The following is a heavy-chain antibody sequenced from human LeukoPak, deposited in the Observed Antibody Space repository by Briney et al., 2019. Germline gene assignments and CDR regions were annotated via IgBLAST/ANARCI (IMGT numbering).Heavy chain of an antibody. Sequence: GGSLRLSCAASGFTFSSYWMSWVRQAPRKGLEWVANIKQDGSEKYYVDSVKGRFTISRDNAKNSLYLQMNSLRAEDTAVYYCARAGPYSYGYEDAFDIWGQGTMVTVSS. V-gene: IGHV3-7*01. CDR3: ARAGPYSYGYEDAFDI. CDR2: IKQDGSEK. J-gene: IGHJ3*02. CDR1: GFTFSSYW. D-gene: IGHD5-18*01.